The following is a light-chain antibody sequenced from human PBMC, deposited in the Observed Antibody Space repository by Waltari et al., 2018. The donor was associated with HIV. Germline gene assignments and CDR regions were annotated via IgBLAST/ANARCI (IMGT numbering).Light chain of an antibody. Sequence: QSVLIQPPSASGAPGQRDTISCSGRRSNIGSNSVTWYQQLPGAAPRLLVYNNNQRPSGVPDRFSGSKSGTSASLAISGLQFEDEGDYYCAAWDDNVNGLFGGGTKLTVL. CDR3: AAWDDNVNGL. CDR1: RSNIGSNS. J-gene: IGLJ2*01. V-gene: IGLV1-44*01. CDR2: NNN.